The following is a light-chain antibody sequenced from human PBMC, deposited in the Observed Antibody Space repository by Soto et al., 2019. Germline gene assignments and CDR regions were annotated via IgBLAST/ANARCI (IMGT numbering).Light chain of an antibody. Sequence: AIRMTQSPSSFSASTGDRVTITCRASQGIGTYLAWYQQKPGKAPNLLIYAASTLQSGVPSRFSGSGSGTDFTLTINCLQAEDFATYYCQQYYDYPRTCGQGTKVEIK. CDR2: AAS. J-gene: IGKJ1*01. CDR1: QGIGTY. CDR3: QQYYDYPRT. V-gene: IGKV1-8*01.